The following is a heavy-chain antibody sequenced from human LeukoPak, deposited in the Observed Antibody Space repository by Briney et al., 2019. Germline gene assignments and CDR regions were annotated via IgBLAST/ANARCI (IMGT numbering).Heavy chain of an antibody. D-gene: IGHD3-16*01. Sequence: PGRSLRLSCAASGFTFSRYGMHWVRQAPGKGLEWVAVISYDGSNKYYADSVKGRFTISRDNSKNTLYLQMDSLRAEDTAVYYCAKEILRLGELSLTGASAFDIWGQGTMVTVSS. CDR1: GFTFSRYG. CDR2: ISYDGSNK. J-gene: IGHJ3*02. CDR3: AKEILRLGELSLTGASAFDI. V-gene: IGHV3-30*18.